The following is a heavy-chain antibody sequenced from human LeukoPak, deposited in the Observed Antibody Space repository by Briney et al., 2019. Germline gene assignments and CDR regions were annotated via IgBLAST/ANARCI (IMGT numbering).Heavy chain of an antibody. D-gene: IGHD7-27*01. Sequence: SETLSLTCTVSGDSISNYYWNWIRQPPGKGLEWIGYIYYTGNTNYNPSLKSRVTISVDTSKNQFSLKLSSVTAADTAVYYCASRKLGNDYWGQGTLVTVSS. CDR1: GDSISNYY. CDR3: ASRKLGNDY. V-gene: IGHV4-59*01. J-gene: IGHJ4*02. CDR2: IYYTGNT.